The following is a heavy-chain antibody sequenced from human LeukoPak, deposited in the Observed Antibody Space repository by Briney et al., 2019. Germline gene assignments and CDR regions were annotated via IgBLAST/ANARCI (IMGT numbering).Heavy chain of an antibody. CDR3: ATAREDGYNSIFDY. CDR2: ISAYNGNT. J-gene: IGHJ4*02. V-gene: IGHV1-18*01. D-gene: IGHD5-24*01. CDR1: GYTFTSYG. Sequence: ASVKVSCKASGYTFTSYGISWVRQAPGQGLEWMGWISAYNGNTNYAQKLQGRATMTTDTSTSTAYMELRSLRSDDTAVYYCATAREDGYNSIFDYWGQGTLVTVSS.